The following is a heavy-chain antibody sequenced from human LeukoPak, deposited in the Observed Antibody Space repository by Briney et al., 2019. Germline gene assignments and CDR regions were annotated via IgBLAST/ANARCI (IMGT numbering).Heavy chain of an antibody. Sequence: SQTLSLTCPISGGSVSSNRGDWNWIRQSPSRGLEWLGRIYYRSKWYNEYAVSVKSRLTVDPDTSKNQFSLQLNSVTPEDTAVYYCARDGGNYLDFWGQGNLVIVSS. V-gene: IGHV6-1*01. CDR3: ARDGGNYLDF. D-gene: IGHD4-23*01. CDR1: GGSVSSNRGD. J-gene: IGHJ4*02. CDR2: IYYRSKWYN.